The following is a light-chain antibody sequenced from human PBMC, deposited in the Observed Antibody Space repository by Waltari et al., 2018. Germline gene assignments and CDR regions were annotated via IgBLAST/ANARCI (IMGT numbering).Light chain of an antibody. V-gene: IGLV1-40*01. CDR2: GNK. Sequence: QSVLTQPPSVSGAPGQRVTISCTGSSSNIGADSYVHWYQKLPGTAPKLLIQGNKNRPSGVPDRFSGSKSGASASLAIAGLRAEDEGEYYCQSYDTILSVSVFGGGTKVTVL. J-gene: IGLJ2*01. CDR3: QSYDTILSVSV. CDR1: SSNIGADSY.